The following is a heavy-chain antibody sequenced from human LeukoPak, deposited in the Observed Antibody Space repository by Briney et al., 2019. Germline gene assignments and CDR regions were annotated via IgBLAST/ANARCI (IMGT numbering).Heavy chain of an antibody. V-gene: IGHV4-34*01. Sequence: SETLSLTCAVYGGSFSGYYWSWIRQPPGKGLEWIGEINHSGSTNYNPSLKSRVTISVDTSKNQFSLELSSVTAADTAVYYCARGQGGSYSPAFDYWGQGTLVTVSS. CDR3: ARGQGGSYSPAFDY. CDR1: GGSFSGYY. D-gene: IGHD1-26*01. J-gene: IGHJ4*02. CDR2: INHSGST.